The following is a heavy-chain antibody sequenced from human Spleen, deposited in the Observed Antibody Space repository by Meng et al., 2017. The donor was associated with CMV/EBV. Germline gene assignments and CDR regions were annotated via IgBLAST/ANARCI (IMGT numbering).Heavy chain of an antibody. CDR1: GYTFTGYY. J-gene: IGHJ4*02. Sequence: ASVKVSCKASGYTFTGYYMHWVRQAPGQGLEWMGIINPSGGSTSYAQKFQGRVTITRDTSTSTAYMELSSLRSEDTAVYYCAREEGGRGREHMDWGQGTLVTVSS. V-gene: IGHV1-46*01. CDR3: AREEGGRGREHMD. CDR2: INPSGGST. D-gene: IGHD2-21*01.